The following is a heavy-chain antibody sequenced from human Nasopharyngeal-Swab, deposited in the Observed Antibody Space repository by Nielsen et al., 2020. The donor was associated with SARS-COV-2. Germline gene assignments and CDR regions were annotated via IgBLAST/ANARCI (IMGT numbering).Heavy chain of an antibody. V-gene: IGHV3-21*01. CDR3: TRSTLGVGFDF. D-gene: IGHD2-21*01. Sequence: GESLKISCAASGFTFRNYNMNWVRQAPGKGLEWVSSISSSSIYTYYADSSKGRFTISRDNAENSLYLQMDSLRAEDTAVFYCTRSTLGVGFDFLGQGTLVTVSS. CDR1: GFTFRNYN. CDR2: ISSSSIYT. J-gene: IGHJ4*02.